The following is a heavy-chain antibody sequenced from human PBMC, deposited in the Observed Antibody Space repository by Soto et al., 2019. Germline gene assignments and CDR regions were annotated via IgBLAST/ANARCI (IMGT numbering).Heavy chain of an antibody. CDR3: ARDGYDGSGSPYPAY. J-gene: IGHJ4*02. CDR2: IYYLGST. D-gene: IGHD3-10*01. CDR1: GGSMSEYF. V-gene: IGHV4-59*01. Sequence: SDTLSLTCSVSGGSMSEYFWSWIRQSPGKGLEWIGYIYYLGSTDYNPSLKSRVTISVDTSKRQFSLRLTSVTAADTAVYYCARDGYDGSGSPYPAYWGPGTQVTVS.